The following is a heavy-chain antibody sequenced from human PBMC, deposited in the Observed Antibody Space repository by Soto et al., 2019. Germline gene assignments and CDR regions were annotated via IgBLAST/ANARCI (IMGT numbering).Heavy chain of an antibody. CDR3: ARMRRGGLDYYYGMDV. V-gene: IGHV2-70*01. D-gene: IGHD3-10*01. CDR1: GFSLSTSGMC. J-gene: IGHJ6*02. CDR2: IDWDDDK. Sequence: SGPTLVNPTQTLTLTCTFSGFSLSTSGMCVSWIRQPPGKALEWLALIDWDDDKYYSTSLKTRLTISKNTFKNQVVLTMTNMDPVDTATYYCARMRRGGLDYYYGMDVWGQGTTVTVSS.